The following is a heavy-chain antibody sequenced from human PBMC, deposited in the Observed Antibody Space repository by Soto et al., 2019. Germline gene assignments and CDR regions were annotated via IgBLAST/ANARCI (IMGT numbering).Heavy chain of an antibody. Sequence: QVQLVESGGGVVQPGRSLRLSCAASGFTFSSYGMHWVRQAPGKGLEWVAVIWYDGSNKYYEDSVKGRFTISRDNSKNTLYLQMNSRRAEDTAVYYCARDKGYGDSTYYFDDWGQGTLVTVSS. J-gene: IGHJ4*02. D-gene: IGHD4-17*01. CDR2: IWYDGSNK. CDR3: ARDKGYGDSTYYFDD. V-gene: IGHV3-33*01. CDR1: GFTFSSYG.